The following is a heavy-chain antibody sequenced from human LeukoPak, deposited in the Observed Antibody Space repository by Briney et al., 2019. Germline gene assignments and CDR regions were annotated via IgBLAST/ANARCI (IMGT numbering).Heavy chain of an antibody. D-gene: IGHD5-12*01. Sequence: GGSLRLSCAASGFTFSSYGMSWVRQAPGKGLEWVSAVSGSGSATYYADSVKGRFTVSRDSSKDTLYLQMNSLRAEDTAVYFCARKALGYRLAYGDYWGQGTLVTVSS. J-gene: IGHJ4*02. CDR3: ARKALGYRLAYGDY. CDR1: GFTFSSYG. CDR2: VSGSGSAT. V-gene: IGHV3-23*01.